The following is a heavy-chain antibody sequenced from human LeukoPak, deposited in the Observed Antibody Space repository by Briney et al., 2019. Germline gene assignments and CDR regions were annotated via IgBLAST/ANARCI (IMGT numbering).Heavy chain of an antibody. CDR3: ARDRAAVKDY. J-gene: IGHJ4*02. V-gene: IGHV3-30-3*01. D-gene: IGHD6-13*01. CDR1: GFTFSNYW. CDR2: ISYDGSNK. Sequence: GGSLRLSCAASGFTFSNYWMSWVRQAPGKGLEWVAVISYDGSNKYYADSVKGRFTISRDNSKNTLYLQMNSLRAEDTAVYYCARDRAAVKDYWGQGTLVTVSS.